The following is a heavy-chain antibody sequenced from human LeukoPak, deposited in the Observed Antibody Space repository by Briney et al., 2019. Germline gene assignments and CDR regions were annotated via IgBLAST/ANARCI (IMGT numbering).Heavy chain of an antibody. CDR1: GFTVSSNY. D-gene: IGHD3-9*01. V-gene: IGHV3-66*01. CDR3: ARGKKPRYFDWLLLDY. CDR2: IYSGGST. Sequence: GGSLRLSCAASGFTVSSNYMSWVRQAPGKGLEWVSVIYSGGSTYYADSVKGRFTISRDNSKNTLYLQMNSLRAEDTAVYYCARGKKPRYFDWLLLDYWGQGTLVTVSS. J-gene: IGHJ4*02.